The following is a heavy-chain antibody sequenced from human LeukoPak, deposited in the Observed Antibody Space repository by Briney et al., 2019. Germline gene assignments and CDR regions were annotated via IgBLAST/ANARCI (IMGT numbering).Heavy chain of an antibody. CDR2: ISWNSGSI. V-gene: IGHV3-9*01. CDR1: GFTFDDYA. CDR3: ARVIGWDEPFDL. J-gene: IGHJ3*01. D-gene: IGHD1-26*01. Sequence: GGSLRLSCAASGFTFDDYAMHWVRQAPGKGLEWVSGISWNSGSIGYADSVRGRFTVSRDNAKNTLDLQMNSLRVEDTAVYYCARVIGWDEPFDLWGHGTLVTVSS.